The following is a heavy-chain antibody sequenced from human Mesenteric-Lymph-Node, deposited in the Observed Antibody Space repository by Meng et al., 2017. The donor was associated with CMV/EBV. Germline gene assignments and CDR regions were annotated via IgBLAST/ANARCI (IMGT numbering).Heavy chain of an antibody. CDR3: ATGDKEEVLGSDPFDL. J-gene: IGHJ3*01. Sequence: GGSLRLSCAASGFTFSSYAMSWVRQAPGKGLEWVSAISGSGGSTYYADSVKGRFTISRDNSKNTLYLQMNSLRADDTAVYYCATGDKEEVLGSDPFDLWGQGTMVTVSS. D-gene: IGHD2/OR15-2a*01. CDR2: ISGSGGST. V-gene: IGHV3-23*01. CDR1: GFTFSSYA.